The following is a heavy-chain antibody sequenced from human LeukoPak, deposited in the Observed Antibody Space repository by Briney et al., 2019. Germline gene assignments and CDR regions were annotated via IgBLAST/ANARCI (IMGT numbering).Heavy chain of an antibody. Sequence: QSGGSLRLSCAASGFTFSSYDMSWVRLAPGKGLEWVSVISGRGGSTYYADSVKDRYTISRDKSKNTLYLQMNSLRAEDSALYYCATDASSRTYFDYWGQGTVVTVSS. CDR1: GFTFSSYD. CDR3: ATDASSRTYFDY. J-gene: IGHJ4*02. V-gene: IGHV3-23*01. CDR2: ISGRGGST. D-gene: IGHD5/OR15-5a*01.